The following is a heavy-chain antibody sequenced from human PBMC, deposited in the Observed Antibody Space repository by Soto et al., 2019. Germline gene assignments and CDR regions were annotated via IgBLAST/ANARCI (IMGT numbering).Heavy chain of an antibody. CDR2: IYYSGST. CDR3: ARHAPRSHYDILTGPLRWFDP. CDR1: VSSIRITY. Sequence: SETLSLTCTVSVSSIRITYWSGFRQPPGKGLEWIGYIYYSGSTNYNPSLKSRVTISVDTSKNQFSLKLSSVTAADTAVYYCARHAPRSHYDILTGPLRWFDPWGQGTLVTVS. V-gene: IGHV4-59*08. D-gene: IGHD3-9*01. J-gene: IGHJ5*02.